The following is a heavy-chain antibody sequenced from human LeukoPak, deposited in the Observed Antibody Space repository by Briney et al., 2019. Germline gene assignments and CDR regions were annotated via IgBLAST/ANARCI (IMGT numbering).Heavy chain of an antibody. D-gene: IGHD4-17*01. J-gene: IGHJ4*02. Sequence: GGSLRLSCAASGFTFSSYGMHWVRQAPGKGLEWVAVISYDGSNKYYADSVKGRFTISRDNSKNALYLQMNSLRAEDTAVYYCARGPTVTTLDYWGQGTLVTVSS. CDR2: ISYDGSNK. CDR1: GFTFSSYG. V-gene: IGHV3-30*19. CDR3: ARGPTVTTLDY.